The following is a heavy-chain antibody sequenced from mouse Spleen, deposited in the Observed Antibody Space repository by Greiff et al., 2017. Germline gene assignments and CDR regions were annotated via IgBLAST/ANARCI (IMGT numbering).Heavy chain of an antibody. CDR1: GYTFTSYW. CDR3: ARSSNWGPGFDY. D-gene: IGHD4-1*01. J-gene: IGHJ2*01. CDR2: IYPGSGST. V-gene: IGHV1-55*01. Sequence: VQLQQPGAELVKPGASVKMSCKASGYTFTSYWITWVKQRPGQGLEWIGDIYPGSGSTNYNEKFKSKATLTVDTSSSTAYMQLSSLTSEDSAVYYGARSSNWGPGFDYWGQGTTLTVSS.